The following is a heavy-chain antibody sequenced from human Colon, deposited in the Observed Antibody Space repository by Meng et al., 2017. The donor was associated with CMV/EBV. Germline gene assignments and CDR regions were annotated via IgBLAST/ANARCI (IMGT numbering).Heavy chain of an antibody. V-gene: IGHV3-30-3*01. D-gene: IGHD3-3*01. CDR2: ISSSGSSE. J-gene: IGHJ4*02. CDR1: GFTFQNYA. Sequence: GESLKIPCAASGFTFQNYALYWVRQAPGKGLEWVAVISSSGSSERYADSVKGRFIISRDNSKNMLYLQLISLRLEDTAVYYCSRGFGGCWGGCRYWGQGALVTVSS. CDR3: SRGFGGCWGGCRY.